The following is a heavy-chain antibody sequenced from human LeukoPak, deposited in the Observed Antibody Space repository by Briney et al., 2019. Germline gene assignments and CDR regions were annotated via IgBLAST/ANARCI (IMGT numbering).Heavy chain of an antibody. CDR1: GFTFSNYA. J-gene: IGHJ4*02. Sequence: GGSLRLSCAASGFTFSNYAMSWVRQAPGKGLEWVSTISDGSGGSTYYADSVKGRSTFSRDNSKNTLYLQMNSLRAEDTAVYYCARDKGDYGDYYFDYWGQGTLVTVSS. D-gene: IGHD4-17*01. CDR3: ARDKGDYGDYYFDY. V-gene: IGHV3-23*01. CDR2: ISDGSGGST.